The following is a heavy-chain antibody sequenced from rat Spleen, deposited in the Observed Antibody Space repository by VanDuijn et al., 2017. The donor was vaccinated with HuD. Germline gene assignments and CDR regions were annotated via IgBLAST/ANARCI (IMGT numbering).Heavy chain of an antibody. J-gene: IGHJ4*01. CDR1: GFTFNNYW. CDR2: ITNTGDST. D-gene: IGHD3-8*01. Sequence: EVQLVESGGGLVQPGRSLKLSCVASGFTFNNYWMTWIRQAPGKGLEWVASITNTGDSTYYPDSVKGRFTISRDNAKSTLYLQMNSLRTEDTATYSCTSLSPRRNVMDAWGQGASVTVSA. V-gene: IGHV5-31*01. CDR3: TSLSPRRNVMDA.